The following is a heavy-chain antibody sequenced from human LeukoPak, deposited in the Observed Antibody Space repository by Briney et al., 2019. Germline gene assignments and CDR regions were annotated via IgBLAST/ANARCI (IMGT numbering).Heavy chain of an antibody. V-gene: IGHV3-48*04. Sequence: GGSLRLSCAASGFTFSSYCMNWVRQAPGKGLEWVSFISGSSTTRLYADSVKGRFTISRDSAKNSLYLQMNSLRAEDTAVYYCTRGGDYWGQGTLVTVSS. CDR1: GFTFSSYC. J-gene: IGHJ4*02. CDR3: TRGGDY. CDR2: ISGSSTTR.